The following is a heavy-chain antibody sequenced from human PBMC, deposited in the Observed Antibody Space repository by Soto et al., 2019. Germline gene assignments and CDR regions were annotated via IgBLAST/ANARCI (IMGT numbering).Heavy chain of an antibody. Sequence: PSETLSLTCAVYGGSFSGYYWSWIRQPPGKGLEWIGEINHSGSSNYNPSLKSRVTMSVDTSKNQFSLKLSSVTAADTAVYYCARVRGGGPFDDWGQGTLVTVSS. V-gene: IGHV4-34*01. D-gene: IGHD1-26*01. CDR3: ARVRGGGPFDD. CDR2: INHSGSS. J-gene: IGHJ4*02. CDR1: GGSFSGYY.